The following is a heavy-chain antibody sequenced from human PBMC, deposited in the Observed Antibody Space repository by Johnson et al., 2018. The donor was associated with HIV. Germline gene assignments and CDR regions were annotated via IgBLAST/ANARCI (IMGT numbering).Heavy chain of an antibody. CDR3: ARELLGYCTGGSCYSVVEAFDI. Sequence: VQLVESGGGVVQPGRSLRLSCAASGFTFSSYGMHWVRQVPGKGLMWVSRINNDGSSTNYADSVKGRFTISRDNAKNTLYLQMHSLRAEDTAMYYCARELLGYCTGGSCYSVVEAFDIWGQGTMVTVS. J-gene: IGHJ3*02. V-gene: IGHV3-74*01. D-gene: IGHD2-15*01. CDR1: GFTFSSYG. CDR2: INNDGSST.